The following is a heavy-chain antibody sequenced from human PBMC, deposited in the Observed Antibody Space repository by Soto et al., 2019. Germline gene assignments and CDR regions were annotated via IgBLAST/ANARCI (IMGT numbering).Heavy chain of an antibody. V-gene: IGHV4-39*01. J-gene: IGHJ4*02. D-gene: IGHD4-17*01. CDR1: GGSVTNSSYD. CDR3: VSQRTTVPTQAYFDY. Sequence: SETLSLTCHVSGGSVTNSSYDCFLFFQSPVKGLEWIGSVYYRGRSYSKSSVKSRVTISVDTSKNRFSLSLNSVTASDTAVYFRVSQRTTVPTQAYFDYWGPGALVTVSS. CDR2: VYYRGRS.